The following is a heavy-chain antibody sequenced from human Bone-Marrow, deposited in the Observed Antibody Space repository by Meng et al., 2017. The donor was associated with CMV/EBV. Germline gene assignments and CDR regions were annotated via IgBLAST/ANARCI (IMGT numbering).Heavy chain of an antibody. J-gene: IGHJ6*02. Sequence: LRLSCTVSGGSISSGDYYWSWIRQPPGKGLEWIGYIYYSGSTYYNPSLKSRVTISVDTSKNQLSLKLSSVTAADTAVYYCARAHVDIVATQYYYYYGMDVWGQGTTVTVSS. CDR2: IYYSGST. CDR1: GGSISSGDYY. V-gene: IGHV4-30-4*08. CDR3: ARAHVDIVATQYYYYYGMDV. D-gene: IGHD5-12*01.